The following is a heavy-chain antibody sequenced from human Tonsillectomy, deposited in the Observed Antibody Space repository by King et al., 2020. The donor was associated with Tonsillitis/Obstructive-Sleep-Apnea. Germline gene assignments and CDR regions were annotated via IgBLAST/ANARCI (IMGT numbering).Heavy chain of an antibody. CDR2: IFSNDEK. Sequence: ITLKESGPVLVKPTETLTLTCTVSGFSLSNARMGVSWIRQPPGKALEWLAHIFSNDEKSYSTSLKSRLTISKDTSKSQAVLTMTNMDPVDTATYYCARGAFDWYGGYFDYWGQGTLVTVSS. J-gene: IGHJ4*02. D-gene: IGHD3-9*01. CDR3: ARGAFDWYGGYFDY. V-gene: IGHV2-26*01. CDR1: GFSLSNARMG.